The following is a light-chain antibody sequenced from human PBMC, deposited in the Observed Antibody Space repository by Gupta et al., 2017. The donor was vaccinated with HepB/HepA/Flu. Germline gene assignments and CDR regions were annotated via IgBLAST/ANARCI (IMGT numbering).Light chain of an antibody. V-gene: IGKV4-1*01. CDR1: QSGLYSSKNKNY. CDR2: WAS. J-gene: IGKJ2*01. CDR3: QQEDSTPYT. Sequence: DIVMTQSPDSLAVSLGERATINCKSSQSGLYSSKNKNYLAWYQQKPGQPPKLLIYWASTRESGVPDRFSGSGSGTDFTLTISILHAEDVAVYYCQQEDSTPYTFGQGTRLEIK.